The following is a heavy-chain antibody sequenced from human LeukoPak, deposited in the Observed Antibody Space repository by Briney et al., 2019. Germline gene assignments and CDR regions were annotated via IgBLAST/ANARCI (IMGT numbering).Heavy chain of an antibody. Sequence: GGSLRLSCAASGFTFSSYTMNWVRRAPGKGLEWVSSISSSNSYIYYADSVKGRFTTSRDNAKNSLYLQMNSLRVEDTATYYCAKVAHYYYGSESYYFFEHWGQGTPVTASS. V-gene: IGHV3-21*01. D-gene: IGHD3-10*01. CDR3: AKVAHYYYGSESYYFFEH. CDR1: GFTFSSYT. CDR2: ISSSNSYI. J-gene: IGHJ4*02.